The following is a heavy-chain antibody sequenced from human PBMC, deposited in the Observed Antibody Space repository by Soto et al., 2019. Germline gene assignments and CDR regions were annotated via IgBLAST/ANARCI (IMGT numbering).Heavy chain of an antibody. J-gene: IGHJ4*02. CDR1: GGSINSGGYC. CDR2: ISYGGST. V-gene: IGHV4-31*03. D-gene: IGHD5-18*01. CDR3: SRGILV. Sequence: QVQLQESGPGLVKPSQTLSLTCTVSGGSINSGGYCWSWIRQHPGKGLDWIGCISYGGSTSYNPSLKSRVTISVDTSKNQFSLKLTSVTAEDTAVYYCSRGILVWGQGALITVSS.